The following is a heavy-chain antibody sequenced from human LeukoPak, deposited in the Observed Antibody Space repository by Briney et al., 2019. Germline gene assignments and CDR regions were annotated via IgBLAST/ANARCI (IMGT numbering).Heavy chain of an antibody. D-gene: IGHD6-25*01. V-gene: IGHV3-73*01. J-gene: IGHJ4*02. CDR2: TRSKANGYAT. CDR1: GFTFSDSA. Sequence: GGSLRLSCAASGFTFSDSAMHWVRQASGKGLEWIGRTRSKANGYATAYAASVKDRFTISRDDSKNAAYLQMNSLKTEDTAVYYCTRLSGDLTFDYWGQGTLVTVSS. CDR3: TRLSGDLTFDY.